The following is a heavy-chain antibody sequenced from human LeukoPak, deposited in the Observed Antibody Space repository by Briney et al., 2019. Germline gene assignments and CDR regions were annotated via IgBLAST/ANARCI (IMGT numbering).Heavy chain of an antibody. CDR1: GFTFSSYW. J-gene: IGHJ4*02. CDR2: IKQDGSVK. CDR3: ARDYYDSSGYYHVGYFDY. Sequence: GGSLRLSCAASGFTFSSYWMSWVRQAPGKGLEWVANIKQDGSVKYYVDSVKGRFTISRDNAKNSLYLQMNSLRAEDTAVYYCARDYYDSSGYYHVGYFDYWGQGTLVTVSS. D-gene: IGHD3-22*01. V-gene: IGHV3-7*01.